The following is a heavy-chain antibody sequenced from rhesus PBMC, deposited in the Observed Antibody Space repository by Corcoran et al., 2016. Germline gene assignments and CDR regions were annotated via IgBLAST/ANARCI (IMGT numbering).Heavy chain of an antibody. D-gene: IGHD3-28*01. CDR1: GGSISSNY. CDR3: ASQYYYGSGYFDY. V-gene: IGHV4-160*01. Sequence: QVQLQESGPGLVKPSETLSPTCAVSGGSISSNYWRWIRQAPGQGLEGIGRIYGSGGSTDYNPSLKSRVTISTDTSKNQFSLKLSSVTAADTAVYYCASQYYYGSGYFDYWGQGVLVTVSS. CDR2: IYGSGGST. J-gene: IGHJ4*01.